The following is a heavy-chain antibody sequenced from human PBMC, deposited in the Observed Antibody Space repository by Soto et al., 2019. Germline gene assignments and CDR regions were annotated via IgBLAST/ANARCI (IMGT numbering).Heavy chain of an antibody. CDR3: AKSPGMYYYDSSGYYHYDY. J-gene: IGHJ4*02. CDR2: ISGGGGST. CDR1: GFSFSIYA. Sequence: PGGSLRLSCAASGFSFSIYAMNWVRQAPGKGLEWVSGISGGGGSTYHADSVKGRFTISRDNSKNTLYLQMNSLRAEDTAVYYCAKSPGMYYYDSSGYYHYDYWGQGTLVTVSS. D-gene: IGHD3-22*01. V-gene: IGHV3-23*01.